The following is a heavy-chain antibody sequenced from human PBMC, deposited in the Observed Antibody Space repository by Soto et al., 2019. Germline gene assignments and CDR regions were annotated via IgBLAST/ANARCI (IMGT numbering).Heavy chain of an antibody. CDR1: GIIVSSNY. V-gene: IGHV3-53*01. CDR2: LYHGGSA. Sequence: EVQLVQSGGGLIQPEGSLKLSCAAPGIIVSSNYMSWVRQAPGKGLEWVSVLYHGGSAYYADSVKGRFTISRVNSENTLYLQMNSLRVEDTGVYYCTRSRYGDPDYWGQGTLVTVSS. J-gene: IGHJ4*02. CDR3: TRSRYGDPDY. D-gene: IGHD4-17*01.